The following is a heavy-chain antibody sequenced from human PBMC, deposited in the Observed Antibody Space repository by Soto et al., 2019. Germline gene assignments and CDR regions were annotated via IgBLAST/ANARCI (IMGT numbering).Heavy chain of an antibody. CDR2: ISPGDSNM. CDR3: ARVRGATLTTNYFDT. CDR1: GYSFFGYW. D-gene: IGHD3-10*01. J-gene: IGHJ5*02. V-gene: IGHV5-51*01. Sequence: GESLKISCKASGYSFFGYWIGWVRQMPGRGLEWMGIISPGDSNMRYSPSFQGQVTISADKSITTAYLQWSSLKASDTAMYFCARVRGATLTTNYFDTWGQGTLVTVSS.